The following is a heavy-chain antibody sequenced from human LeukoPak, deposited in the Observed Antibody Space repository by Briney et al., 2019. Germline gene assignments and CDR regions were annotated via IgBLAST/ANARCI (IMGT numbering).Heavy chain of an antibody. V-gene: IGHV4-4*02. D-gene: IGHD3-22*01. CDR3: ARRDYYDSSGYPFDY. CDR2: IYHSGST. J-gene: IGHJ4*02. CDR1: GGSISSSNW. Sequence: SGTLSLTCAVSGGSISSSNWWSWVRQPPGKGLEWIGEIYHSGSTNYNPSLKSRVTISVDTSKNQFSLKLSPVTSADTAVYYCARRDYYDSSGYPFDYWGQGTLVTVSS.